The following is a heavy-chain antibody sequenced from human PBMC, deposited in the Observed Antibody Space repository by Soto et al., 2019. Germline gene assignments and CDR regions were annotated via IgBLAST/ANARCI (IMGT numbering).Heavy chain of an antibody. Sequence: EVQVVESGGGLIHPGGSLRLSCAASGFTVSSNFMSWVRQAPGKGLEWVSVIYGGGSTYYADSVKGRFTISRDNSKNTVYLQMSSLRVEDTAIYYCAKGGWNYWFDPWRQGTLVTACS. CDR1: GFTVSSNF. J-gene: IGHJ5*02. D-gene: IGHD1-7*01. CDR3: AKGGWNYWFDP. CDR2: IYGGGST. V-gene: IGHV3-53*01.